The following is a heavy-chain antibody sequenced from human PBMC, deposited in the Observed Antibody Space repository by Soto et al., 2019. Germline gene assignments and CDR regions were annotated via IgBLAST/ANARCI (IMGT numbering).Heavy chain of an antibody. J-gene: IGHJ6*02. CDR2: INHSGST. V-gene: IGHV4-34*01. Sequence: SETLSLTCAVYGGSFSGYYWSWIRQPPGKGLEWIGEINHSGSTNYNPSLKSRVTISVDTSKNQFSLKLSSVTVADTAVYYCARGLPRVVPAAIPYYYYYGMDVWGQGTTVTVSS. CDR1: GGSFSGYY. CDR3: ARGLPRVVPAAIPYYYYYGMDV. D-gene: IGHD2-2*02.